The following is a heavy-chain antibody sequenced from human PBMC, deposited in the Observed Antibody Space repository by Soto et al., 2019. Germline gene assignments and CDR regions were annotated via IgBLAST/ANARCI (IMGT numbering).Heavy chain of an antibody. CDR1: GYTFTGYY. J-gene: IGHJ6*02. CDR3: ARAGIAAAGSGEYAMDV. CDR2: INPNSGGT. Sequence: QVHLVQSGAEVRKPGASVKVSCKTSGYTFTGYYVHWVRQAPGQGLEGMGWINPNSGGTKFAQNCQGRVTMTRDTSISKAFMDLSRLRSDDTAVYYCARAGIAAAGSGEYAMDVWGQGTTVTVSS. V-gene: IGHV1-2*02. D-gene: IGHD6-13*01.